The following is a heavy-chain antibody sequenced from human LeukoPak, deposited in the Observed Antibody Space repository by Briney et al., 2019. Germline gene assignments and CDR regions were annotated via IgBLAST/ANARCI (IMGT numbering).Heavy chain of an antibody. J-gene: IGHJ6*04. CDR1: GFTFSDSA. CDR3: TSILTGRGV. Sequence: GGSLKLSCAASGFTFSDSAMHWVRQASGKGLEWVGRIRSKANSYATTYAASVKGRFTISRDDSKNTAYLQMNSLKTEDTAVYYCTSILTGRGVWGKGTTVTVSS. D-gene: IGHD3-9*01. V-gene: IGHV3-73*01. CDR2: IRSKANSYAT.